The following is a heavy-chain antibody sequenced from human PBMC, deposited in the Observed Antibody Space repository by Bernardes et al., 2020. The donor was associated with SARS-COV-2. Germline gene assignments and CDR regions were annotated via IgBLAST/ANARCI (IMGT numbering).Heavy chain of an antibody. V-gene: IGHV1-2*02. CDR3: ARLYCSSTSCSVRPHAIAYFQH. J-gene: IGHJ1*01. CDR2: INPNSGGT. CDR1: GYTFTGYY. D-gene: IGHD2-2*01. Sequence: ASVKVSCKASGYTFTGYYMHWVRQAPGQGLEWMGWINPNSGGTNYAQKFQGRVTMTRATSISTAYMELSRLRSDDTAVYYCARLYCSSTSCSVRPHAIAYFQHWGQGTLVTVSS.